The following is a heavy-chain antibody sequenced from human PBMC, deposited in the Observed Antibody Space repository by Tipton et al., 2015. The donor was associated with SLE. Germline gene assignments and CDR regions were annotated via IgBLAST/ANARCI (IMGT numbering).Heavy chain of an antibody. D-gene: IGHD3-10*01. CDR3: ARDHEVGTDYHYYGMDV. CDR1: GGSISSGSYY. Sequence: TLSLTCTVSGGSISSGSYYWSWIRQPAGKGLEWIGHIYTSGSINYNPSLKGRVTISVDTSKKQFSLKVRAVTAADTAVYYCARDHEVGTDYHYYGMDVWGQGTTVTVS. J-gene: IGHJ6*02. V-gene: IGHV4-61*09. CDR2: IYTSGSI.